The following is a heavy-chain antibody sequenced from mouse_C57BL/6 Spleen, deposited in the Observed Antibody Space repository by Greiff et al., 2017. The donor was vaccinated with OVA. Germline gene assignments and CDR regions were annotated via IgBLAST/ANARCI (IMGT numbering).Heavy chain of an antibody. V-gene: IGHV1-4*01. CDR2: INPSSGYT. D-gene: IGHD1-1*01. Sequence: VQLQQSGAELARPGASVKMSCKASGYTFTSYTMHWVKQRPGQGLEWIGYINPSSGYTKYNQKFKDKATLTADKSSSTAYMQLSSLTSEDSAVYYCARGDYYGSSSLDYWGQGTTLTVSS. CDR3: ARGDYYGSSSLDY. CDR1: GYTFTSYT. J-gene: IGHJ2*01.